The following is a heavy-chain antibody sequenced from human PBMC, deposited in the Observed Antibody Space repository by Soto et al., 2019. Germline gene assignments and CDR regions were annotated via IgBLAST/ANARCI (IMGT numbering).Heavy chain of an antibody. CDR3: ALDDFVGRGVYYYYGMDV. V-gene: IGHV1-18*01. Sequence: QAQLVQSGAEVKKPGASVKVSCKASGYTFSSYGITWVRQAPGQGLEWMAWISGYNGNPNYAQKLQGRVTMTTDTSTNTAYKELRSLRADDTAVYSCALDDFVGRGVYYYYGMDVWGQGTTVTVS. CDR2: ISGYNGNP. CDR1: GYTFSSYG. J-gene: IGHJ6*02. D-gene: IGHD3-10*01.